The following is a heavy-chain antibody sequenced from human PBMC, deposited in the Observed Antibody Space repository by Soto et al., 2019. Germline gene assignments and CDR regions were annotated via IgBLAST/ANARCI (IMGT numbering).Heavy chain of an antibody. CDR3: AKDDIAVAGNDYYYGMDV. J-gene: IGHJ6*02. Sequence: QVQLVESGGGVVQPGRSRRLSCAASGFTFSSYGMHWVRQAPGKGLEWVAVISYDGSNKYYADSVKGRFTISRDNSKNTLYLQMNRLRAEDTAVYYCAKDDIAVAGNDYYYGMDVWGQGTTVTVSS. D-gene: IGHD6-19*01. V-gene: IGHV3-30*18. CDR2: ISYDGSNK. CDR1: GFTFSSYG.